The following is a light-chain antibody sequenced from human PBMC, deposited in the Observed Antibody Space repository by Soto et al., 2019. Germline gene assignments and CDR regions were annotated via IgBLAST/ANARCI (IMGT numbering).Light chain of an antibody. CDR2: KIS. CDR1: QSLVHSDGNTY. J-gene: IGKJ2*01. CDR3: MQSTQFPFT. Sequence: DIVMTQTSLSSPVTLGQPASISCRSSQSLVHSDGNTYLSWLHQRPGQPPRPLIYKISNQFSGVPDRVSGSGAGTEFTLKISRVEGEDVGVYYCMQSTQFPFTFGQGTKLEIK. V-gene: IGKV2-24*01.